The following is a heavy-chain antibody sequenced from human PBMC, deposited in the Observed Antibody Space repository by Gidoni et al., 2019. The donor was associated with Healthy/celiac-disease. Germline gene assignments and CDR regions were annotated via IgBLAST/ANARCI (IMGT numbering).Heavy chain of an antibody. D-gene: IGHD3-16*02. CDR2: INHSGST. CDR3: ARGRGGVWGSYRPPDY. V-gene: IGHV4-34*01. CDR1: GGSFSGYY. Sequence: QVQLQQWGAGLLKPSETLSLTCAVYGGSFSGYYWSWIRQPPGKGLEWIGEINHSGSTNYNPSLTSRVTISVDTSKNQFSLKLSSVTAADTAVYYCARGRGGVWGSYRPPDYWGQGTLVTVSS. J-gene: IGHJ4*02.